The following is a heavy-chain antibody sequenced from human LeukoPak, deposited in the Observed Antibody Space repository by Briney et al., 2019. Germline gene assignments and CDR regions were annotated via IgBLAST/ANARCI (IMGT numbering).Heavy chain of an antibody. V-gene: IGHV3-30*18. CDR2: ISYDGSNK. CDR1: GFTFSSYG. D-gene: IGHD1-26*01. Sequence: PGGSLSLSCAASGFTFSSYGMHWVRQAPGKGLEWVAVISYDGSNKYYADSVKGRFTISRDNSKNTLYLQMNSLRAEDTAVYYCAKDLGWGVGATLAFDYWGQGTLVTVSS. J-gene: IGHJ4*02. CDR3: AKDLGWGVGATLAFDY.